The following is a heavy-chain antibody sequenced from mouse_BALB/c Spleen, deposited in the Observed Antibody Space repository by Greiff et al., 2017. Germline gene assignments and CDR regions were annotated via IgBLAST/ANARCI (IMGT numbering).Heavy chain of an antibody. Sequence: LQESGAELVKPGASVKLSCKASGYTFTSYYMYWVKQRPGQGLEWIGEINPSNGGTNFNEKFKSKATLTVDKSSSTAYMQLSSLTSEDSAVYYCTRGDRLYAMDYWGQGTSVTVSS. CDR1: GYTFTSYY. D-gene: IGHD2-14*01. CDR3: TRGDRLYAMDY. CDR2: INPSNGGT. V-gene: IGHV1S81*02. J-gene: IGHJ4*01.